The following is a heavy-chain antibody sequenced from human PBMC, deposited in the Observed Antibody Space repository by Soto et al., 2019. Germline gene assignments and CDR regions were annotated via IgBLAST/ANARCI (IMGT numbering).Heavy chain of an antibody. V-gene: IGHV1-3*01. CDR1: GYTFTSYA. Sequence: ASVKVSCKASGYTFTSYAMHWVRQAPGQRLEWMGWINAGNGNTKYSQKFQGRVTITRDTSASTAYMELSSLRSEDTAVDYCATDHLQTTVTTPWFDPWGQGTLVTVSS. J-gene: IGHJ5*02. D-gene: IGHD4-17*01. CDR3: ATDHLQTTVTTPWFDP. CDR2: INAGNGNT.